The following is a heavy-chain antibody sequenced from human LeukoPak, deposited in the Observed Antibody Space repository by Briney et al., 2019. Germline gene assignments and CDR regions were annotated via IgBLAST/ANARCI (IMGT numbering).Heavy chain of an antibody. V-gene: IGHV3-53*01. J-gene: IGHJ4*02. CDR1: GLIVSSNY. CDR2: IYSGGSI. CDR3: ARHPSRGLYYFDH. D-gene: IGHD3/OR15-3a*01. Sequence: GGSLRLSCAASGLIVSSNYMSWVRQAPGKGLEWVSVIYSGGSIYYADSVKGRFTISRDNSKNTLYLQMNSLRAEDTAVYYCARHPSRGLYYFDHWGQGTLVTVSS.